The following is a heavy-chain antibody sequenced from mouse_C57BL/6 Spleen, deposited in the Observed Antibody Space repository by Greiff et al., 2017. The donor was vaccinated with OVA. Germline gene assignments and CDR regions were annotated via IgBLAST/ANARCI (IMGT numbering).Heavy chain of an antibody. CDR2: ISSGGDYI. CDR1: GFTFSSYA. J-gene: IGHJ4*01. Sequence: EVKLLESGEGLVKPGGSLKLSCAASGFTFSSYAMSWVRQTPEKRLEWVAYISSGGDYIYYADTVKGRFTISRDNARNTLYLQMSSLKSEDTAMYYCTRGNYSNYVDYWGQGTSVTVSS. D-gene: IGHD2-5*01. CDR3: TRGNYSNYVDY. V-gene: IGHV5-9-1*02.